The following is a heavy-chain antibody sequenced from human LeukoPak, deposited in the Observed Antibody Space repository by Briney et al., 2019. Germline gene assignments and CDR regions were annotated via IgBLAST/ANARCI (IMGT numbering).Heavy chain of an antibody. CDR1: GFTFSSYW. D-gene: IGHD5-18*01. CDR3: AYGHSYGHFDY. V-gene: IGHV3-74*01. J-gene: IGHJ4*02. CDR2: INSDGSST. Sequence: GGSLRLSCAASGFTFSSYWMHWVRQAPGKGLVWVSRINSDGSSTSYADSVKGRFTISRDNAKNTLYLQMNSLRAEDTAVYYCAYGHSYGHFDYWGQGTLVTVSS.